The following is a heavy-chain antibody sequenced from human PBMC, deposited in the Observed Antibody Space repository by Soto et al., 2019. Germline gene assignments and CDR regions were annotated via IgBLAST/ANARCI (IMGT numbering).Heavy chain of an antibody. Sequence: ASVKVSCKASGYTFTSYAMHWVRQAPGQRLEWMGWINADNGNTNYSQKFQGRVTMTRNTSISTAYMELSSLRSEDTAVYYCAREHFYSNSELSLWDYNYMDVWGKGTTVTVSS. CDR2: INADNGNT. J-gene: IGHJ6*03. CDR3: AREHFYSNSELSLWDYNYMDV. CDR1: GYTFTSYA. D-gene: IGHD4-4*01. V-gene: IGHV1-3*01.